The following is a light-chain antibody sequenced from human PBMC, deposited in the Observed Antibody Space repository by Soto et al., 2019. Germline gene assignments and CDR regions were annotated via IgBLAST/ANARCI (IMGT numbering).Light chain of an antibody. Sequence: QSALTQPPSASGSPGQSVTISCTGTSSDVGGYNYVSWYQQHPGKAPKLMIYEVSKRPSGAPDRLSGSKSGNTASLTVSGLQAEDEADYYCSSYARSNTFVFGTGTKLTVL. CDR1: SSDVGGYNY. CDR2: EVS. CDR3: SSYARSNTFV. J-gene: IGLJ1*01. V-gene: IGLV2-8*01.